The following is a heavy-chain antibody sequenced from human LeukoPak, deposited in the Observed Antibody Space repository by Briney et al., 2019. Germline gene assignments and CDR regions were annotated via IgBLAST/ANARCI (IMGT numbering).Heavy chain of an antibody. CDR1: GGSISSSSDY. CDR3: ARGYGNFDY. V-gene: IGHV4-39*07. CDR2: IYYSGST. J-gene: IGHJ4*02. Sequence: PSETLSLTCTVSGGSISSSSDYWGWIRQSPGKGLEWIGTIYYSGSTYYNPSLKSRVTISVDTSKNQFSLKLSSVTAADTAVYYCARGYGNFDYWGQGTLVTVSS. D-gene: IGHD4-17*01.